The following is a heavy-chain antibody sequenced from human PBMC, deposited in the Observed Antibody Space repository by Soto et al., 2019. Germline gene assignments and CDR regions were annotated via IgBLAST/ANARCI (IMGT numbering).Heavy chain of an antibody. D-gene: IGHD1-1*01. Sequence: GGSLRLSCAASGFTFSSYAISWVRQAPGKGLEWVSAISGSGGSTYYADSVKGRFTISRDNSKNTLYLQMNSLRAEDTAVYYCAKDRKLDYILARWSYYYGMDVWGQGTPVTVSS. J-gene: IGHJ6*02. V-gene: IGHV3-23*01. CDR2: ISGSGGST. CDR1: GFTFSSYA. CDR3: AKDRKLDYILARWSYYYGMDV.